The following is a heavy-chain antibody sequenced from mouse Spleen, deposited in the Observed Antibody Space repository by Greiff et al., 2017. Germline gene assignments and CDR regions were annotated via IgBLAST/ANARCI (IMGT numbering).Heavy chain of an antibody. CDR2: ISYDGSN. Sequence: EVKLQESGPGLVKPSQSLSLTCSVTGYSITSGYYWNWIRQFPGNKLEWMGYISYDGSNNYNPSLKNRISITRDTSKNQFFLKLNSVTTEDTATYYCAREGGRNWYFDVWGAGTTVTVSS. CDR3: AREGGRNWYFDV. J-gene: IGHJ1*01. D-gene: IGHD3-3*01. CDR1: GYSITSGYY. V-gene: IGHV3-6*02.